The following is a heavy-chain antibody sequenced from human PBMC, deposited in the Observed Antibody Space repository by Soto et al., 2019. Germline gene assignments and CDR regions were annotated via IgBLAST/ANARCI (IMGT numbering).Heavy chain of an antibody. CDR1: GGTFSTYA. J-gene: IGHJ6*02. CDR3: ARCNTSWYGGYYGLDV. CDR2: TIPMFGTS. D-gene: IGHD2-2*01. Sequence: QVQLVQSGAEVKKPGSSVKVSCTASGGTFSTYAINWVRQAPGQGLEWMGGTIPMFGTSNYAQKFQGRVTITADESTSTAYMALSSLRSEDTAVYYCARCNTSWYGGYYGLDVWGQGTTVTVSS. V-gene: IGHV1-69*01.